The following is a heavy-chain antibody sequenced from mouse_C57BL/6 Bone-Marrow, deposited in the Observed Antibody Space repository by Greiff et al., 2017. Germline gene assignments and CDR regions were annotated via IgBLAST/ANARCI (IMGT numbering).Heavy chain of an antibody. D-gene: IGHD1-1*01. Sequence: QVHVKQSGPGLVQPSQSLSITCTVSGFSLTSYGVHWVRQSPGKGLEWLGVIWRGGSTDYNAAFISRLSISKDNSKSQVFFKMNSLQADDTAIYYCASLRYWYFDVWGTGTTVTVSS. CDR1: GFSLTSYG. J-gene: IGHJ1*03. CDR3: ASLRYWYFDV. CDR2: IWRGGST. V-gene: IGHV2-2*01.